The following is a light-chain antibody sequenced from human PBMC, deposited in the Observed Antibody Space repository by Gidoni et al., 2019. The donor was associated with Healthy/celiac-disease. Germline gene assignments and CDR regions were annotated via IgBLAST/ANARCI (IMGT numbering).Light chain of an antibody. V-gene: IGKV3-20*01. CDR1: QSVSSSY. J-gene: IGKJ1*01. CDR3: QQYGSSRWT. Sequence: DIVLTQSPGTLSLSPGERATLSCSASQSVSSSYLAWYQQKPGQAPRLLIYGASSRATGIPDRFSGSGSGTDFTLTISRLEPEDFAVYYCQQYGSSRWTFGQGTKVEIK. CDR2: GAS.